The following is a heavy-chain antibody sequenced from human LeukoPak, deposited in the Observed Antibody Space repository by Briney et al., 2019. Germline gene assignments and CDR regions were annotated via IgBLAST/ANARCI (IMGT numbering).Heavy chain of an antibody. J-gene: IGHJ4*02. V-gene: IGHV1-18*01. CDR1: GYTFTNYN. Sequence: ASVRVSCKASGYTFTNYNITWVRQAPGQGLEWMGWISAYNGNTNYAQKLQGRVTMTTDTSTSTAYMELRSLRSDDTAVYYCARDPPRVTMVRGVNDYWGQGTLVTVSS. D-gene: IGHD3-10*01. CDR2: ISAYNGNT. CDR3: ARDPPRVTMVRGVNDY.